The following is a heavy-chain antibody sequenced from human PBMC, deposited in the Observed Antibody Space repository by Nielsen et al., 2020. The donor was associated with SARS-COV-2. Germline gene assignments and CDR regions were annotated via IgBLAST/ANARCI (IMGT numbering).Heavy chain of an antibody. Sequence: WIRQPPGKGLEWVGRIKSKTDGGTTDYAAPVKGRFTISRDDSKNTLYLQMNSLKTEDTAVYYCTTRYYYDSSGYGFDIWGQGTMVTVSS. V-gene: IGHV3-15*01. D-gene: IGHD3-22*01. J-gene: IGHJ3*02. CDR2: IKSKTDGGTT. CDR3: TTRYYYDSSGYGFDI.